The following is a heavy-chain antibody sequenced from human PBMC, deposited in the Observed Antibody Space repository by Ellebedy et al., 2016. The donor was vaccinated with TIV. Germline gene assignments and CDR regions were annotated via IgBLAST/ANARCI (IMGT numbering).Heavy chain of an antibody. CDR2: ISTYSDYT. Sequence: AASVKVSCKASGYTFVNYGISWVRQAPGQGLEWMGWISTYSDYTNYAQKLQGRVTMTTDTSTSTAYMELRSLRSDDTAVYYCARYEGVAAANYYYYYYGMDVWGQGTTVTVSS. CDR1: GYTFVNYG. D-gene: IGHD6-13*01. CDR3: ARYEGVAAANYYYYYYGMDV. J-gene: IGHJ6*02. V-gene: IGHV1-18*01.